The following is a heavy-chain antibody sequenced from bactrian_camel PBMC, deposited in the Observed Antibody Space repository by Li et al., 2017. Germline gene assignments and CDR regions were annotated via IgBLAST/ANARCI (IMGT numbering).Heavy chain of an antibody. J-gene: IGHJ4*01. D-gene: IGHD7*01. Sequence: HVQLVESGGGSVQAGGSLSLSCVGNTTSGATLSTYNTYCMAWFRQPAGKEREGVAAIYTAADNAYSADSVKGRFTISRDNAKNTMYLQMNDLKPEDTGMYYCAFEIPPHARGWDSKQVAPMAPLCPTQGYWGQGTQVTVS. V-gene: IGHV3S1*01. CDR2: IYTAADNA. CDR3: AFEIPPHARGWDSKQVAPMAPLCPTQGY. CDR1: GATLSTYNTYC.